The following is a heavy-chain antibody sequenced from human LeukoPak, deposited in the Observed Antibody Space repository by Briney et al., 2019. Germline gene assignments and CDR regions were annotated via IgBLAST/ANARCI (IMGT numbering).Heavy chain of an antibody. CDR2: ISGSGGST. V-gene: IGHV3-23*01. Sequence: PGGSLRLSCAASGFTFSSYAMSWVRQAPGKGLEWVSAISGSGGSTYYADSVKGRFTISRDNSKNTQYLQMNSLRAEDTAVYYCAKMRIEYSSSSRHSDYWGQGTLVTVSS. CDR1: GFTFSSYA. CDR3: AKMRIEYSSSSRHSDY. J-gene: IGHJ4*02. D-gene: IGHD6-6*01.